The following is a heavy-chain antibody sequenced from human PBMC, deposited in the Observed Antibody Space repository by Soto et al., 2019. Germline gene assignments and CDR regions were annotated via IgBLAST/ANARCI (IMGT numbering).Heavy chain of an antibody. V-gene: IGHV3-30*18. D-gene: IGHD3-3*01. CDR3: AKDLYYDFWSGYPDY. Sequence: QVQLVESGGGVVQPGRSLRLPCAASGFTFSSYGMHWVRQAPGKGLEWVAVISYDGSNKYYADSVKGRFTISRDNSKNTLYLQMNSLRAEDTAVYYCAKDLYYDFWSGYPDYWGQGTLVTVSS. J-gene: IGHJ4*02. CDR1: GFTFSSYG. CDR2: ISYDGSNK.